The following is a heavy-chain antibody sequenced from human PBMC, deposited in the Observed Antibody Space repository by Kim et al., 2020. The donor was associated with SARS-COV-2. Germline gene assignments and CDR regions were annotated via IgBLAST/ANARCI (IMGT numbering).Heavy chain of an antibody. CDR1: EFTFSTYW. CDR3: ARASSTSCPCYYMDV. CDR2: ISSSGNST. J-gene: IGHJ6*03. Sequence: GGSLRLSCAASEFTFSTYWMYWVRQAPGKGLVWVSRISSSGNSTNYADSVKGRFTISRDNAKNTLYLQMNRLRAEDTAVYYCARASSTSCPCYYMDVWGKGTTVTVSS. V-gene: IGHV3-74*01. D-gene: IGHD2-2*01.